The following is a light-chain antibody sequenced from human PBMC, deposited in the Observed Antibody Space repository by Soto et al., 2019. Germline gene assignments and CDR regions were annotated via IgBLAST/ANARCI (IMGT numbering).Light chain of an antibody. Sequence: QSALTQPRSVSGSPGQSVTISCTGTSSDVGGYNYVSWYQQHPGKAPKLMIYDVTTRPSGVPDRFSGSKSGNTASLTISGLQAEDEADYYCSSYTRSSTPYVYGTGTKVTVL. CDR3: SSYTRSSTPYV. V-gene: IGLV2-11*01. J-gene: IGLJ1*01. CDR2: DVT. CDR1: SSDVGGYNY.